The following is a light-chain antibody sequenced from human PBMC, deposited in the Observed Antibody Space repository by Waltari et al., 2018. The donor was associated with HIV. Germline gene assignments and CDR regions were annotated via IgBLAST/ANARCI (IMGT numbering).Light chain of an antibody. Sequence: DIVMTQSPDSLAVSLGERATINCKSSPSVLYSSNNKNYLAWYQQKPGQSPNLLIYWASTRESGVPDRFSGSGSGTDFTLTISSLQAEDVAVYYCQQYYSTPRTFGQGTKVEIK. CDR2: WAS. J-gene: IGKJ1*01. V-gene: IGKV4-1*01. CDR1: PSVLYSSNNKNY. CDR3: QQYYSTPRT.